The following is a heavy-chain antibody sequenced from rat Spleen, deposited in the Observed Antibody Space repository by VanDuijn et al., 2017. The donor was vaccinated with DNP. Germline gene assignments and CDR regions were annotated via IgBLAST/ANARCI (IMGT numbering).Heavy chain of an antibody. D-gene: IGHD1-11*01. CDR2: ISPGGGNT. J-gene: IGHJ2*01. V-gene: IGHV5-25*01. CDR3: ARLDYGFDY. Sequence: EVQLVESGGGLVQPGRSLKLSCAASGFTFSDYYMAWVRQAPTKGLEWVASISPGGGNTYYRDSVKGRFTISRENAKSTLYLQMNSLRSEDTATYYCARLDYGFDYWGQGVMVTVSS. CDR1: GFTFSDYY.